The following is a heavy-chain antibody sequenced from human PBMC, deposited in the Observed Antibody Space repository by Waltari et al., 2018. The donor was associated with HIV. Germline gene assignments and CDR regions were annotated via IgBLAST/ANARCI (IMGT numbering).Heavy chain of an antibody. CDR2: MNPNSGNT. D-gene: IGHD3-9*01. V-gene: IGHV1-8*01. Sequence: QVQLVQSGAEVKKPGASVKVSCKASGYTFTSYDINWVRQATGQGLEWMGWMNPNSGNTGYAQKFQGRVTMTRNTSISTAYMELSSLRSEDTAGYYCAIPYDILTGYRHFDYWGQGTLVTVSS. J-gene: IGHJ4*02. CDR1: GYTFTSYD. CDR3: AIPYDILTGYRHFDY.